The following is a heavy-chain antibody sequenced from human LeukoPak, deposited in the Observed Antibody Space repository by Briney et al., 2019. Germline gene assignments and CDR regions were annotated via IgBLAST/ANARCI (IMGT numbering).Heavy chain of an antibody. J-gene: IGHJ5*02. CDR1: GGSISSGGYS. CDR2: IYHSGST. CDR3: ARERITMVRGVTDNWFDP. D-gene: IGHD3-10*01. Sequence: SQTLSLTCAVSGGSISSGGYSWSWIRQPPGKGLEWIGYIYHSGSTYYNPSLKSRVTISVDRSKNQCSLKLSSVTAADTAVYYCARERITMVRGVTDNWFDPWGQGTLVAVSS. V-gene: IGHV4-30-2*01.